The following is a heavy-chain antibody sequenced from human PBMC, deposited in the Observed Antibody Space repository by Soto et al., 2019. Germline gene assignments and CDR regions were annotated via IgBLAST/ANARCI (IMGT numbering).Heavy chain of an antibody. Sequence: ASVKVSCKASGGTFSSYAISWVRQAPGQGLEWMGGIIPIFGTANYAQKFQGRVTITADESTSTAYMELSSLRSEDTAVYYCARDDYGEGWFDPWGQGTLVTVSS. CDR1: GGTFSSYA. CDR2: IIPIFGTA. J-gene: IGHJ5*02. D-gene: IGHD4-17*01. V-gene: IGHV1-69*13. CDR3: ARDDYGEGWFDP.